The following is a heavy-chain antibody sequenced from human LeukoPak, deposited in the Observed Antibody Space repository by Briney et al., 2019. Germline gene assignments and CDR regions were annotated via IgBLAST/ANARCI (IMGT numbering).Heavy chain of an antibody. V-gene: IGHV3-21*01. Sequence: GGSLRLSCAASGFTFSSYSMNWVRQAPGKGLEWVSSISSSSYIYYADSVKGRFTISRDNAKNSLYLQMNSLRAEDTAVYYCARDYIAVAGALDYWGQGTLVTVSS. D-gene: IGHD6-19*01. CDR1: GFTFSSYS. CDR2: ISSSSYI. CDR3: ARDYIAVAGALDY. J-gene: IGHJ4*02.